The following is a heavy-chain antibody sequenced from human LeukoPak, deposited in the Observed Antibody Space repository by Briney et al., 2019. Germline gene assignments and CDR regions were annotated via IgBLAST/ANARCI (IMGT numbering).Heavy chain of an antibody. J-gene: IGHJ4*02. CDR1: GFTFSTYW. D-gene: IGHD4-17*01. Sequence: GGSLRLSCAASGFTFSTYWMSWVRQAPGKGLEWVANIKQDGSGIYYVDSVKGRFTISRDNAKNSLYLQMNSLRAEDTAVYYCANGNSFDSWGQGTLVTVSS. V-gene: IGHV3-7*02. CDR3: ANGNSFDS. CDR2: IKQDGSGI.